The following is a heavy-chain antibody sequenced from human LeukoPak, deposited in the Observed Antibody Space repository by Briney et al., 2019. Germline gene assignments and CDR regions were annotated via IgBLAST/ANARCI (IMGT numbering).Heavy chain of an antibody. D-gene: IGHD3-22*01. V-gene: IGHV1-18*01. CDR3: ARIQSSGYYYYYYYYMDV. CDR2: VSAYNGNT. J-gene: IGHJ6*03. CDR1: GYTFTSYG. Sequence: ASVKVSCKASGYTFTSYGISWVRQAPGQGLEWMGWVSAYNGNTNYAQKLQGRVTMTTDTSTSTAYMELRSLRSDDTAVYYCARIQSSGYYYYYYYYMDVWGKGTTVTVSS.